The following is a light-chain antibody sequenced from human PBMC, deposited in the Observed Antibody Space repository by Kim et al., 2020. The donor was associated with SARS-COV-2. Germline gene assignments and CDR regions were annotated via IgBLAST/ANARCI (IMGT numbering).Light chain of an antibody. J-gene: IGKJ1*01. CDR1: QSIGVS. CDR2: KAS. Sequence: AAHVGDRVTITCRARQSIGVSLAWYQQKPGKAPNLLLFKASSLPIGVPTRFKGSASGTEFTLTISSLQPDDFATYYCQQYDTFSTFGQGTKVDIK. V-gene: IGKV1-5*03. CDR3: QQYDTFST.